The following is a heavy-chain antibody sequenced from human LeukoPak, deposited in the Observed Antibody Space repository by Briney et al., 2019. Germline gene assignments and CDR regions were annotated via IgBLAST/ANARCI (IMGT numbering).Heavy chain of an antibody. CDR1: GFTFSDYY. CDR3: ARWVVLPAAIRRFDY. J-gene: IGHJ4*02. Sequence: PGGTLRLSCAASGFTFSDYYMSWIRQAPGKGLEWVSYISSSGSTIYYADSVKGQFTISRDNAKNSLYLQMNSLRAEDTAVYYCARWVVLPAAIRRFDYWGQGTLVTVSS. V-gene: IGHV3-11*04. CDR2: ISSSGSTI. D-gene: IGHD2-2*02.